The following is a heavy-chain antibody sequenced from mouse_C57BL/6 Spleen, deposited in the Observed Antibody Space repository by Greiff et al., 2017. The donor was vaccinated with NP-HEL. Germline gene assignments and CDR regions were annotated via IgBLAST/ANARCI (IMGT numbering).Heavy chain of an antibody. CDR2: INPSSGYT. D-gene: IGHD3-2*02. V-gene: IGHV1-7*01. CDR1: GYTFTSYW. J-gene: IGHJ3*01. Sequence: VQLQQSGAELAKPGASVKLSCKASGYTFTSYWMHWVKQRPGQGLEWIGYINPSSGYTKYNQKFKDKATLTADKSSSTAYMQLSSLTDEDSAVYYCARSGDSSGYRFAYWGQGTLVTVSA. CDR3: ARSGDSSGYRFAY.